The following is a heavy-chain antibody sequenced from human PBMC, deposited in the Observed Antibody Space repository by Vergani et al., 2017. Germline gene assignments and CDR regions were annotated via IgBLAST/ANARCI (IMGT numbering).Heavy chain of an antibody. CDR2: IHTGGSN. CDR1: GYSIRSGSHY. CDR3: ARSRPYCTSGSCPAI. D-gene: IGHD2-15*01. J-gene: IGHJ4*02. Sequence: QVQLQESGPGLVKPSETLSLTCAVSGYSIRSGSHYWSWIRQPAGKGPEWIGHIHTGGSNDLNPSFKSRVSISVDTSKSQFSLKLNSVTVADTAVYYCARSRPYCTSGSCPAIWGQGALVTVSS. V-gene: IGHV4-61*02.